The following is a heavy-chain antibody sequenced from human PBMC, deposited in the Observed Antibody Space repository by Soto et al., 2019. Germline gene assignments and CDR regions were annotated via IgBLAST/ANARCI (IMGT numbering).Heavy chain of an antibody. V-gene: IGHV3-23*01. CDR2: ISGNGIAT. J-gene: IGHJ5*02. CDR3: ARDAISMVRGTNNWFDH. D-gene: IGHD3-10*01. CDR1: GVIFSDHA. Sequence: PXGSLRLSCEASGVIFSDHAMSWVRQAPGKGLDWVSAISGNGIATYYADSVKGRFTISRDNSKNTLYLQMNRLRADDTAVYYCARDAISMVRGTNNWFDHWGQGTLVTVSS.